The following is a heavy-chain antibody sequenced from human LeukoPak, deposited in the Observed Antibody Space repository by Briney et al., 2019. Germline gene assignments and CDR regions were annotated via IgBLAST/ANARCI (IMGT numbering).Heavy chain of an antibody. CDR2: ISGSGGGT. Sequence: GGSLRLSCEASGVTFSSYVMSWVRQAPVKGPEWVSGISGSGGGTYYADSVKGRFAISRDNSKNTLYLQMNSLRAEDTAVYYCVQEGPRGLAFDIWGQGTKVTVSS. CDR3: VQEGPRGLAFDI. V-gene: IGHV3-23*01. CDR1: GVTFSSYV. J-gene: IGHJ3*02.